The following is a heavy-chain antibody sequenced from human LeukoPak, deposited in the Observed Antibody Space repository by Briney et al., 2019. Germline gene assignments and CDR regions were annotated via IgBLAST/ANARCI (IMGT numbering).Heavy chain of an antibody. V-gene: IGHV4-34*01. D-gene: IGHD6-13*01. CDR1: GGSFSGYY. CDR2: INHSGST. Sequence: SETLSLTCAVYGGSFSGYYWSWLRQPPAKGVEGMGEINHSGSTNYNPSLKSRVTISVDTSNNQFSLKLSSVTAADTAVYYCARGRQQLLTWGQGTLVTVSS. J-gene: IGHJ5*02. CDR3: ARGRQQLLT.